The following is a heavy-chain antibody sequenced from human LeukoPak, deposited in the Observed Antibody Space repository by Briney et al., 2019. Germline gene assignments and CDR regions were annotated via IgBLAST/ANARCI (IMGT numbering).Heavy chain of an antibody. D-gene: IGHD2-15*01. Sequence: ASVKVSCKASGFTFTSSAMQWVRQARGQRLEWIGWIVVGSGNTNYAQKFQERVTMTRDMSTSTVYMELSSLRSEDTAVYYCAREGVRGYCSGGSCYSYANWFDPWGQGTLVTVSS. J-gene: IGHJ5*02. CDR3: AREGVRGYCSGGSCYSYANWFDP. CDR1: GFTFTSSA. CDR2: IVVGSGNT. V-gene: IGHV1-58*02.